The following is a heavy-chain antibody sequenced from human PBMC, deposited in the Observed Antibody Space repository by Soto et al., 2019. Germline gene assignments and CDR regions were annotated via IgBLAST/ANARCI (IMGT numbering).Heavy chain of an antibody. J-gene: IGHJ4*02. CDR3: AKVANSGVAIAYFDY. CDR1: GFTFGNYC. Sequence: GGPLRLSGGTSGFTFGNYCMGWVRQAPGKGLVWVSGLSSSGGRTYYADSVKGRFTISRDNSKNTLFLQMNSLRAEDTAVYYCAKVANSGVAIAYFDYWGPGSLVTVSS. V-gene: IGHV3-23*01. D-gene: IGHD3-3*01. CDR2: LSSSGGRT.